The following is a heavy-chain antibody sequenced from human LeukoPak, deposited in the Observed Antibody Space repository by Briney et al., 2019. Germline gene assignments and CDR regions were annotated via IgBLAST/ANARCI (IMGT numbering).Heavy chain of an antibody. CDR3: ARGGRGYCSGGSCYPRH. CDR2: ISAYNGNT. J-gene: IGHJ4*02. CDR1: GYTFTGYG. D-gene: IGHD2-15*01. Sequence: ASVKVSCKASGYTFTGYGISWVRQAPGQGLEWMGWISAYNGNTNYAQKLQGRVTMTTDTSTSTAYMELRSLRSDDTAVYCCARGGRGYCSGGSCYPRHWGQGTLVTVSS. V-gene: IGHV1-18*01.